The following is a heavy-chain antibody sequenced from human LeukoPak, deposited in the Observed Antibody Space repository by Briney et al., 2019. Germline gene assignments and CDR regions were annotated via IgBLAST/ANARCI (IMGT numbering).Heavy chain of an antibody. D-gene: IGHD2-2*02. CDR2: INPNSGGT. Sequence: GASVKVSCKASGYTFTFYYMHWVRQAPGPGLEWMGWINPNSGGTNYAKKFQGRVTMTRDTSISTAYMELSRLRSDDTAVYYCARFGCSSTSCYIDYWGQGTLVTVSS. J-gene: IGHJ4*02. V-gene: IGHV1-2*02. CDR1: GYTFTFYY. CDR3: ARFGCSSTSCYIDY.